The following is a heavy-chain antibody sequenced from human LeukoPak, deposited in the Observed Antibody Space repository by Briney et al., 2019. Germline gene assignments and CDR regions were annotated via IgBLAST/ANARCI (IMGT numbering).Heavy chain of an antibody. J-gene: IGHJ6*03. V-gene: IGHV4-59*01. Sequence: SETLFLTCTVSGGSISSYYWSWIRQPPGKGLEWIGYIYYSGSTNYNPSLKSRVTISVDTSKNQFSLKLSSVTAADTAVYYCARGREGSSTSSITRYYMDVWGKGTTVTVSS. D-gene: IGHD2-2*01. CDR3: ARGREGSSTSSITRYYMDV. CDR2: IYYSGST. CDR1: GGSISSYY.